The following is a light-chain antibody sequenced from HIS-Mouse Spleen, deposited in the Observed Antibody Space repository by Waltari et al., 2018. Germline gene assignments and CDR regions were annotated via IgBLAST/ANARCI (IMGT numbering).Light chain of an antibody. V-gene: IGLV2-23*01. CDR2: DGS. CDR3: CSYAGSSTLV. CDR1: SSHVGRYNL. Sequence: QSARTQPASVSVSPGPSITISRPGPSSHVGRYNLYIWYQQHPGKAPKLMTYDGSKRPLGVSNRFSGSKSGNTASLTISGLQAEDEADYYCCSYAGSSTLVFGGGTKLTVL. J-gene: IGLJ3*02.